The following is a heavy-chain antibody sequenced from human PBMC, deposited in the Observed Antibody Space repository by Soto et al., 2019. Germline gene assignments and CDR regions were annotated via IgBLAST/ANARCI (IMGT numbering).Heavy chain of an antibody. CDR1: GFTFRSYA. J-gene: IGHJ4*02. D-gene: IGHD2-2*01. CDR2: ISYDGSNK. Sequence: GGSLRSSFAASGFTFRSYAMPWVRQAPGKGLDLVAVISYDGSNKYYADSVKGRFTISRDNSKNTLYLQMNSLRGEDTAVYYCARGPSSLTRFDYWGQGTLVTVSS. CDR3: ARGPSSLTRFDY. V-gene: IGHV3-30-3*01.